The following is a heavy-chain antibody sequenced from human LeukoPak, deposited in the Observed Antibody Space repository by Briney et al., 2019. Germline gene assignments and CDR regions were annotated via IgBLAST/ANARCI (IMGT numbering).Heavy chain of an antibody. CDR3: WRDGYNFDY. D-gene: IGHD5-24*01. J-gene: IGHJ4*02. CDR2: IRSKANSYAT. V-gene: IGHV3-73*01. Sequence: GGSLRLSCAASGFTFSGSAMHWVRRASGKGLEWVGRIRSKANSYATAYAASVKGRFTISRDDSKNTAYLQMNSLKTEDTAVYYCWRDGYNFDYWGQGTLVTVSS. CDR1: GFTFSGSA.